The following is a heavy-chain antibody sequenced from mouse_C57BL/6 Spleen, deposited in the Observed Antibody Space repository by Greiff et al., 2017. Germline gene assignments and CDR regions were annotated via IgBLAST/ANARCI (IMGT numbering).Heavy chain of an antibody. CDR3: ARDYYGSGYFDV. CDR1: GYSITSGYY. J-gene: IGHJ1*03. Sequence: DVKLQESGPGLVKPSQSLSLTCSVTGYSITSGYYWNWIRQFPGNKLEWMGYISYDGSNNYNPSLKNRISITRDTSKNQFFLKLNSVTTEDTATYYCARDYYGSGYFDVWGTGTTVTVSS. CDR2: ISYDGSN. V-gene: IGHV3-6*01. D-gene: IGHD1-1*01.